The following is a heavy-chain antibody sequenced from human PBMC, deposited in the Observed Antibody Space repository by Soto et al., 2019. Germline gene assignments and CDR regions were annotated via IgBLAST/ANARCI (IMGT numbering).Heavy chain of an antibody. CDR3: AKDSGYCTNGVCRENDY. CDR2: ISGSGGST. CDR1: GFPFSSYA. V-gene: IGHV3-23*01. J-gene: IGHJ4*02. D-gene: IGHD2-8*01. Sequence: PGGSLRLSCAASGFPFSSYAMSWVRQAPGKGLEWVSAISGSGGSTYYADSVKGRFTISRDNSKNTLYLQMNSLRAEDTAVYYCAKDSGYCTNGVCRENDYWGQGTLVTVSS.